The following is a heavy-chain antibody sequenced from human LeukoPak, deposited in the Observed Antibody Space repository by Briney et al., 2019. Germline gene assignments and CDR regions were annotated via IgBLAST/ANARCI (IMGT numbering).Heavy chain of an antibody. CDR3: AREEVPYCSGGSCYWGY. V-gene: IGHV1-8*02. CDR2: MNPNSGNT. D-gene: IGHD2-15*01. Sequence: GASVKVSCKASGGTFSSYAINWVRQATGQGLEWMGWMNPNSGNTGYAQKFQGRVTMTRNTSISTAYMELSSLRSEDTAVYYCAREEVPYCSGGSCYWGYWGQGTLVTVSS. J-gene: IGHJ4*02. CDR1: GGTFSSYA.